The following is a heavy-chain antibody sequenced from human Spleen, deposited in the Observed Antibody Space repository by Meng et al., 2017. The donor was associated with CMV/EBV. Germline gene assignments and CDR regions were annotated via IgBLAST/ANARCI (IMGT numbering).Heavy chain of an antibody. V-gene: IGHV1-18*01. CDR3: ARDHRFMGFDY. J-gene: IGHJ4*02. CDR2: ISANNGNT. Sequence: SCKASGYNFTDYGISWVRQAPGQGLEWMGWISANNGNTHNAQKFQGRVSMTTDTSTSTAYMELRRLRSDDTAVYYCARDHRFMGFDYWGQGILVTVSS. D-gene: IGHD3-3*01. CDR1: GYNFTDYG.